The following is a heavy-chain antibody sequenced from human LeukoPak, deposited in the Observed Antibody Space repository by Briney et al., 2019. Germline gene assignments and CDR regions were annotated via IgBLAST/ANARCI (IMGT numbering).Heavy chain of an antibody. Sequence: SETLSLTCTVSGGSISSYYWSWIRQPPGKGLEWIGYIYYSGSTNYNPSIKSRVTISVDTSKNQFSLKLSSVTAADTAVYCCARGERWLGAFDIWGQGTMVTVSS. CDR2: IYYSGST. CDR3: ARGERWLGAFDI. V-gene: IGHV4-59*01. D-gene: IGHD5-24*01. J-gene: IGHJ3*02. CDR1: GGSISSYY.